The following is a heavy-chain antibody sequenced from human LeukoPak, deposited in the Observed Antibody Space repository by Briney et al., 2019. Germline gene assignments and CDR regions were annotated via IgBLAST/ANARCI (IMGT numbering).Heavy chain of an antibody. J-gene: IGHJ4*02. CDR2: ISSSSKTI. CDR1: GVNVSNNY. Sequence: GGSLRLSCAASGVNVSNNYLTWVRQAPGKGLEWVSYISSSSKTIYYADSVKGRFTISRDNAENSLYLQMNSLRDEDSAVYYCARDQGIFDYWGQGTLVTVSS. CDR3: ARDQGIFDY. V-gene: IGHV3-48*02.